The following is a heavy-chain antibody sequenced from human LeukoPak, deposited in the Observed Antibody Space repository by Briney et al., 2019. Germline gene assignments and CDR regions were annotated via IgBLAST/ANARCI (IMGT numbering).Heavy chain of an antibody. V-gene: IGHV3-21*01. CDR1: GFTFSSYN. CDR3: ARDLGRGYNSLAFGV. Sequence: AGGSLRLSCAASGFTFSSYNMNWVRQAPGKGLEWISSISTSSGYIYYADSVKGRFTISRDNAENSLYLQMNSLRAEDTAVYYCARDLGRGYNSLAFGVWGQGTLVTVSS. J-gene: IGHJ4*02. CDR2: ISTSSGYI. D-gene: IGHD5-24*01.